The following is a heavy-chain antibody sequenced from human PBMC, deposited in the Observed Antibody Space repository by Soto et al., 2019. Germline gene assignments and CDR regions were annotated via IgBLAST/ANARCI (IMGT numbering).Heavy chain of an antibody. CDR2: IIPIFGTA. CDR3: ARDRGYSYGPRYYYGMDV. J-gene: IGHJ6*02. Sequence: SSLNGARKASGGTFSSYAISWVRQDTKQGLEWMGGIIPIFGTANYAQKFQGRVTITADESTSTAYMELSSLRSEDTAVYYCARDRGYSYGPRYYYGMDVWGQGTTVTVSS. D-gene: IGHD5-18*01. V-gene: IGHV1-69*13. CDR1: GGTFSSYA.